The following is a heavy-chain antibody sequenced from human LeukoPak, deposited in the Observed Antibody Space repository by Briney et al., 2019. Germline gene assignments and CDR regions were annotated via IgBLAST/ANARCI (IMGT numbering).Heavy chain of an antibody. V-gene: IGHV3-7*01. J-gene: IGHJ6*02. CDR2: IKRDGSEK. CDR3: ARDTVTQSGYYYYGMDV. Sequence: GGSLRLSCAASGFTFSSYWMSWVRQAPGKGLEWVANIKRDGSEKYYVDSVKGRFTISRDNAKNSLYLQMNSLRAEDTAVYYCARDTVTQSGYYYYGMDVWGQGTTVTVSS. D-gene: IGHD4-11*01. CDR1: GFTFSSYW.